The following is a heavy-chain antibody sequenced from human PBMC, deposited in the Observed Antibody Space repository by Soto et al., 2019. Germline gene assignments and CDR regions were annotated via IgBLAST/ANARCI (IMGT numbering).Heavy chain of an antibody. Sequence: GASVKVSCKASGGTFSSYAISWVRQAPGQGLEWMGGIIPIFGTANYAQKFQGRVTMTTDTSTSTAYMELRSLRSDDTAVYYCARDSSYGYGDYYYYGMDVWGQGTTVTVSS. CDR3: ARDSSYGYGDYYYYGMDV. J-gene: IGHJ6*02. V-gene: IGHV1-69*05. D-gene: IGHD5-18*01. CDR2: IIPIFGTA. CDR1: GGTFSSYA.